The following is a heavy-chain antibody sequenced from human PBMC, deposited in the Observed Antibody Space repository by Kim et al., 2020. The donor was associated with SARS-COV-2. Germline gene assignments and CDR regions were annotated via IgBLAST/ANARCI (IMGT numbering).Heavy chain of an antibody. V-gene: IGHV3-23*01. CDR1: GFTFSSYA. CDR2: ISGSGGST. J-gene: IGHJ4*02. D-gene: IGHD6-13*01. CDR3: AKDSSWYDSPFDS. Sequence: GGSLRLSCAASGFTFSSYAMSWVRQAPGKGLEWVSAISGSGGSTYYADSAKGRFTISRDNSKNTLYLQMNSLRAEDTAVYYCAKDSSWYDSPFDSWGQGTLVTVSS.